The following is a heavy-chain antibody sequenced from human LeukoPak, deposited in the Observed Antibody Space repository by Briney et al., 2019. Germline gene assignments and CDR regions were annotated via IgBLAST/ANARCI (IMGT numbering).Heavy chain of an antibody. J-gene: IGHJ3*02. Sequence: SVKVSCKASGGTFSSYAISWVRQAPGQGLEWMGGIIPIFGTANYAQKFQGRVTITTDESTSTAYMELSSLRSEDTAVYYCAIRRSSSGHDAFDIWGQGTMVTVSS. V-gene: IGHV1-69*05. D-gene: IGHD6-6*01. CDR1: GGTFSSYA. CDR2: IIPIFGTA. CDR3: AIRRSSSGHDAFDI.